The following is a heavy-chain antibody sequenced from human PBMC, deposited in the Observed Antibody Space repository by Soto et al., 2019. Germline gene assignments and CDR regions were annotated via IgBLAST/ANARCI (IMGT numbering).Heavy chain of an antibody. CDR1: GFSLSTSGVG. CDR3: AQYKGGNRFDP. CDR2: IYWDDDK. D-gene: IGHD1-1*01. Sequence: SGPTLVNPTQTLTLTCTFSGFSLSTSGVGVGWIRQPPGKALDWLAIIYWDDDKRYSPSLKTRLTITKDTSKNQVFLTMTNMDPVDTGTYFCAQYKGGNRFDPWGQGTLVTVSS. J-gene: IGHJ5*02. V-gene: IGHV2-5*02.